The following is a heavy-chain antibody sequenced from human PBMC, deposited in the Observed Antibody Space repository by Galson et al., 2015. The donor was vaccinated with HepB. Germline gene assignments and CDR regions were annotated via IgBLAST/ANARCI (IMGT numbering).Heavy chain of an antibody. D-gene: IGHD3-9*01. V-gene: IGHV3-23*01. Sequence: SLRLSCAASGFTFSSYAMSWVRQAPGKGLEWVSTISGSGGSTYYADSVRGQFTISRDNSKNTLYLQMNSLRAEDTAVYYCAKSHYDILTGYYLWGQGTLVTVSS. CDR1: GFTFSSYA. CDR2: ISGSGGST. CDR3: AKSHYDILTGYYL. J-gene: IGHJ4*02.